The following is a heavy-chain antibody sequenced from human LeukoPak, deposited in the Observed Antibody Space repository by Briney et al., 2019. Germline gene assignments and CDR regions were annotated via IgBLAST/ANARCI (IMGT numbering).Heavy chain of an antibody. D-gene: IGHD3-10*01. J-gene: IGHJ4*02. CDR3: ARALLGDYFDY. CDR2: INPSGGST. Sequence: ASVKVSCKASGYTFTSYYMHWVRQAPGQGLEWMGIINPSGGSTSYAQKFQGRVTMTRDTSTSTVYMELGSLRSEDTAVYYCARALLGDYFDYWGQGTLVTVSS. CDR1: GYTFTSYY. V-gene: IGHV1-46*01.